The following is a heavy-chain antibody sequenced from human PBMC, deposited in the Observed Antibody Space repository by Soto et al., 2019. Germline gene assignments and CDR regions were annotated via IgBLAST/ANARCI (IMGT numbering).Heavy chain of an antibody. CDR3: TRLRDYYDSSGYYFGPFDP. D-gene: IGHD3-22*01. CDR2: IRSRANSYAT. Sequence: GGSLRLSCAASGFTFSGPAMHWVRQASGKGLEWVGRIRSRANSYATAYAASVKGRFTISRDDSKNTAYLQMNSLKTEDTAVYYCTRLRDYYDSSGYYFGPFDPWGQGTLVTVPS. CDR1: GFTFSGPA. J-gene: IGHJ5*02. V-gene: IGHV3-73*01.